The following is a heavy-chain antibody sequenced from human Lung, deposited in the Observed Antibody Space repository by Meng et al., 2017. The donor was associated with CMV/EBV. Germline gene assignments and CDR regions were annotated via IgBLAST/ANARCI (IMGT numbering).Heavy chain of an antibody. V-gene: IGHV3-53*01. CDR3: ARVVGLHFDY. CDR2: IYSNNNT. D-gene: IGHD1-26*01. Sequence: GESLKISCAASGLSVSSKYMSWVRQAPGKGLEWVSVIYSNNNTYYADSVKGRFTISRDNSKNTLYFQMNSLRAEDTAVYYYARVVGLHFDYWGQGTLVTVSS. CDR1: GLSVSSKY. J-gene: IGHJ4*02.